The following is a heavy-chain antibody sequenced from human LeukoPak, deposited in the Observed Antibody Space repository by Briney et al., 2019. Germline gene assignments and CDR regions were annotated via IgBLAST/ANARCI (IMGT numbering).Heavy chain of an antibody. J-gene: IGHJ5*02. V-gene: IGHV4-61*02. CDR3: AGASTMVRGRNWFDP. CDR1: GGSISSGSYY. D-gene: IGHD3-10*01. CDR2: IYTSGST. Sequence: PSQTLSLTCTVSGGSISSGSYYWSWIRQPAGKGLEWIGRIYTSGSTNYNPSLKSRVTISVDKSKNQFSLKLSSVTAADTAVYYCAGASTMVRGRNWFDPWGQGTLVTVSS.